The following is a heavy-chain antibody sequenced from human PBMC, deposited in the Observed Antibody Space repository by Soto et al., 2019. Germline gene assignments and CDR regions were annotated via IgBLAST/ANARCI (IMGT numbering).Heavy chain of an antibody. J-gene: IGHJ5*02. CDR2: INSYNGNT. CDR1: GYTFTSYG. CDR3: ARDPVGGNWFDP. Sequence: GASVKVSCKASGYTFTSYGISWVLQAPGQGLEWMGWINSYNGNTNYAQKLQGRVTMTTDTSTSTAYMELRSLRSDDTAVYYCARDPVGGNWFDPWGQGTLVTVSS. D-gene: IGHD1-26*01. V-gene: IGHV1-18*01.